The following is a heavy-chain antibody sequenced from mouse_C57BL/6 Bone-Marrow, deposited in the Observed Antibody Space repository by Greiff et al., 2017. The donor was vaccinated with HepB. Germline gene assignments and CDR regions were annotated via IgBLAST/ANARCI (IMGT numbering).Heavy chain of an antibody. CDR3: ARFYYDSSSFAMDY. CDR2: ISDGGSYT. D-gene: IGHD1-1*01. J-gene: IGHJ4*01. CDR1: GFTFSSYA. Sequence: EVKLVESGGGLVKPGGSLKLSCAASGFTFSSYAMAWVRQTPEKRLEWVATISDGGSYTYYPDNVKGRFTISRDNAKNNLYLQMSHLKSEDTAMYYCARFYYDSSSFAMDYWGHGTSVTVSS. V-gene: IGHV5-4*03.